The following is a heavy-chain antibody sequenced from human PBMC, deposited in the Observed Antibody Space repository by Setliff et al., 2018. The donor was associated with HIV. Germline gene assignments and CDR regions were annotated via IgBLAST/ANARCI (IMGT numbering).Heavy chain of an antibody. CDR2: IYTSGST. CDR3: ARGLSFYDPGGFDY. V-gene: IGHV4-4*09. J-gene: IGHJ4*02. Sequence: NPSETLSLTCTVSGGSISSYYWSWIRQPPGKGLEWIGYIYTSGSTNYNPSLKSRVTISVDTSKNQFSLKLSSVTAADTAVYYCARGLSFYDPGGFDYWGQGQWSPSPQ. CDR1: GGSISSYY. D-gene: IGHD3-22*01.